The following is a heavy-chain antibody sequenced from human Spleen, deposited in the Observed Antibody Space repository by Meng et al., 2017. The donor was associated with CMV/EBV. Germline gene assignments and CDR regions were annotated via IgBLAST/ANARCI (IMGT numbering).Heavy chain of an antibody. CDR1: GGSISSSSYY. J-gene: IGHJ4*02. V-gene: IGHV4-39*01. D-gene: IGHD1-26*01. CDR2: IYYSGST. Sequence: SETLSLTCTVSGGSISSSSYYWGWIRQPPGKGLEWIGSIYYSGSTYYNPSLKSRVTISVDTSKNQFSLKLSSVTAADTAVYYCARWIGWGAYYFDYWGQGTLVTVSS. CDR3: ARWIGWGAYYFDY.